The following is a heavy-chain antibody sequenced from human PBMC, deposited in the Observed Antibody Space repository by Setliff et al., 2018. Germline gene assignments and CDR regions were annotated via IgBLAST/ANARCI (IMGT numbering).Heavy chain of an antibody. J-gene: IGHJ4*02. CDR2: VYSRGSM. V-gene: IGHV4-4*08. D-gene: IGHD1-26*01. Sequence: PSETLSLTCNVSGGSMRSHYWNWIRQPPGKGPEWIGYVYSRGSMNYRPSLSSRVTISADSSKNQFSLQLVSVTASDTAVYYCARGDSSGNNYPVLDYWGQGILVTVSS. CDR3: ARGDSSGNNYPVLDY. CDR1: GGSMRSHY.